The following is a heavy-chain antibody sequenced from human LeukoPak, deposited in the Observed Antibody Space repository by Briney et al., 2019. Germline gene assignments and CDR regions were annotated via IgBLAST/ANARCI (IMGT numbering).Heavy chain of an antibody. CDR3: ARDPVGYCSGGSCYRQVDV. V-gene: IGHV3-33*01. CDR2: IWYDGSNK. D-gene: IGHD2-15*01. CDR1: GFTFSSYG. Sequence: GGSLRLSCAASGFTFSSYGMHWVRQAPGKGLEWVAVIWYDGSNKYYADSVKGRFTISRDNAKNSLYLQMNSLRAEDTAVYYCARDPVGYCSGGSCYRQVDVWGQGTTVTVSS. J-gene: IGHJ6*02.